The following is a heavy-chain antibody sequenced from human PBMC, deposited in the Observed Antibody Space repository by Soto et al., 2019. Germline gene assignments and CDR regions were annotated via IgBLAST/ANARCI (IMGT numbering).Heavy chain of an antibody. CDR2: ISHDGGVQ. Sequence: QVHLAESGGGVVQPGMSLRPSCAASGFTFSTTGMHWVRQAPGKGLEWVAMISHDGGVQHYTDSVKGRFTISRDTSKNTLYLQMNSLRPEDTAIYHCAKDLYGAGWYNYFDPWGQGTLVTVSS. CDR3: AKDLYGAGWYNYFDP. D-gene: IGHD6-19*01. V-gene: IGHV3-30*18. J-gene: IGHJ5*02. CDR1: GFTFSTTG.